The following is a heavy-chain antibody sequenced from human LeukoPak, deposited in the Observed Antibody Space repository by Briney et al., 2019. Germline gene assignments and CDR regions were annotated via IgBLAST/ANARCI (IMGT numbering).Heavy chain of an antibody. CDR1: GFTFTDYW. CDR3: ARDGTAPGLYFDL. J-gene: IGHJ4*01. CDR2: IRQDGGEK. D-gene: IGHD6-13*01. V-gene: IGHV3-7*01. Sequence: GGSLRLSCAVSGFTFTDYWMNWVRQAPGKGLEWVASIRQDGGEKSYVDSVRGRFTISRDNTKNSLYLQMSSLWAEDTAVYYCARDGTAPGLYFDLWGRGTLVTVSS.